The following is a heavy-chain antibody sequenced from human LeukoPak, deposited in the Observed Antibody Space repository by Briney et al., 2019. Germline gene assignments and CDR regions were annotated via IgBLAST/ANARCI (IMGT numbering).Heavy chain of an antibody. V-gene: IGHV4-39*01. Sequence: SETLSLTCTVSGGSISSSSYYWGWIRQPPGKGLEWIGSIYYSGSTYYNPSLKSRVTISVDTSKNQFSLKLSSVTAADTAVYYCARHGSGWYLRDWGQGTLVTVSS. D-gene: IGHD6-19*01. CDR1: GGSISSSSYY. J-gene: IGHJ4*02. CDR3: ARHGSGWYLRD. CDR2: IYYSGST.